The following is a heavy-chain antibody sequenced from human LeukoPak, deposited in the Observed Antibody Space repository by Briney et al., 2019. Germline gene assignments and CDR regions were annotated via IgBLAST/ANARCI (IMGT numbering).Heavy chain of an antibody. J-gene: IGHJ5*02. CDR1: GYAFTSYD. D-gene: IGHD5-18*01. Sequence: ASVKVSCKASGYAFTSYDINWVRQATGQGREWMGWMNPNSGNARYAQKFQGRVTMTRNTSISTAYMELSSLRSDDTAVYYCARGRGVRRYVRGYWVGPYNWFDPWGQGTLVTVSS. CDR3: ARGRGVRRYVRGYWVGPYNWFDP. V-gene: IGHV1-8*01. CDR2: MNPNSGNA.